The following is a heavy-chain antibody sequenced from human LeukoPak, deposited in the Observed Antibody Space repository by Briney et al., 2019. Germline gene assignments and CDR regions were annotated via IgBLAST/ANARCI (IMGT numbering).Heavy chain of an antibody. D-gene: IGHD4-17*01. V-gene: IGHV5-51*01. CDR3: ARHLGATVNTLYYFDY. J-gene: IGHJ4*02. CDR1: GYSFTSYW. CDR2: IYPGDSDT. Sequence: GESLKISCKGSGYSFTSYWIGWVRQMPGKGLEWMGIIYPGDSDTRYSPSFQGQVTISADKSISTAYLQWSSLKASDTAMYYCARHLGATVNTLYYFDYWGQGTLVTVSS.